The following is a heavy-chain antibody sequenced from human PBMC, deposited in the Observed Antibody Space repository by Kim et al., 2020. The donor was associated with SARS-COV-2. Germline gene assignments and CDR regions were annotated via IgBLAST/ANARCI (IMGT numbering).Heavy chain of an antibody. CDR3: ARDPMTPVIPYNY. D-gene: IGHD4-4*01. Sequence: SETLSLTCTVSGDSVSSSSYFWVWIRQSPGRGLEWIGSIYSDGTTYYNPSLKTRVTISLDTSKNQFSLKLTSVTAADTAVYYCARDPMTPVIPYNYWGQG. CDR1: GDSVSSSSYF. V-gene: IGHV4-39*07. J-gene: IGHJ4*02. CDR2: IYSDGTT.